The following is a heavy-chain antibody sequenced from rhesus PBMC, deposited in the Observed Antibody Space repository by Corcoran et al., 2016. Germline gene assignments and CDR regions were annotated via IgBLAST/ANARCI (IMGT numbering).Heavy chain of an antibody. CDR1: GSSIRSGYG. V-gene: IGHV4-122*02. CDR3: ARNMAAAGTGAFDF. D-gene: IGHD6-25*01. CDR2: ITASGST. J-gene: IGHJ3*01. Sequence: QLQLQESGPGLVKPSETMSLTCAVSGSSIRSGYGWSWNRPPPRTGLDWIGYITASGSTSYNPSLKIRVTISRDTSKNQFSLKLSSVTAADTAVYYCARNMAAAGTGAFDFWGQGLRVTVSS.